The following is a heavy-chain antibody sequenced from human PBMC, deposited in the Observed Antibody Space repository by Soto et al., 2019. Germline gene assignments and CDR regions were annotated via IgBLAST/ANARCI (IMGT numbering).Heavy chain of an antibody. Sequence: SETLSLTCIISGGSISSYYWSWIRQPAGKGLEWIGRIYSSGSANYSPSLKSRVTISVDTSKNQFSLKLSSATAADTAVYYCARSPYYYCSSTSCSDKTFDYWGQGTLVTVSS. J-gene: IGHJ4*02. CDR1: GGSISSYY. D-gene: IGHD2-2*01. CDR3: ARSPYYYCSSTSCSDKTFDY. CDR2: IYSSGSA. V-gene: IGHV4-4*07.